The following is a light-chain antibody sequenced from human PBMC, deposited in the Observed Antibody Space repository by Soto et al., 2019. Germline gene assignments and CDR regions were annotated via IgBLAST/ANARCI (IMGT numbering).Light chain of an antibody. V-gene: IGKV3-20*01. CDR3: QQYGSSPWT. CDR2: GAS. Sequence: EIVLTHSPGTLSFSPGEIAALSFRASQSVSSSYLAWYQQKPGQAPRLLIYGASSRATGIPDRFSGSGSGTDFTLTISRLEPEDFAVYYCQQYGSSPWTFGQGTKVDI. CDR1: QSVSSSY. J-gene: IGKJ1*01.